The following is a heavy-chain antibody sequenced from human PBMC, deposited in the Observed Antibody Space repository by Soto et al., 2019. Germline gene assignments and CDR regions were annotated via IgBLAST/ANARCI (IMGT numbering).Heavy chain of an antibody. D-gene: IGHD3-16*02. CDR2: ISYDGSDQ. V-gene: IGHV3-30*18. CDR1: GFTFSYYG. J-gene: IGHJ4*02. CDR3: AKALGELSPESYDY. Sequence: QVQLVESGGGVVQPGRSLRLSCAASGFTFSYYGMHWVRQAPGKGLGWVAMISYDGSDQYYADSVRGRFTISRDNSKNSLNLHMTSLRGDDTAVYYCAKALGELSPESYDYWGQGTLITVSS.